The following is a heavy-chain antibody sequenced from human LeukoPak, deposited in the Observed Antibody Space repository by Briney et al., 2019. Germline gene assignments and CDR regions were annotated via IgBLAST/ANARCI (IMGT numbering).Heavy chain of an antibody. CDR2: IYTSGST. D-gene: IGHD2-21*02. J-gene: IGHJ3*02. Sequence: PSETLSLTCTVSGDSINNYYWSWLRQLAGKGLEWIGRIYTSGSTNYNPSLKSRVTISVDTSKNQFSLKLSSVTAADTAVYYCARAINCGGDCYAFDIWGQGTMVTVSS. CDR3: ARAINCGGDCYAFDI. V-gene: IGHV4-4*07. CDR1: GDSINNYY.